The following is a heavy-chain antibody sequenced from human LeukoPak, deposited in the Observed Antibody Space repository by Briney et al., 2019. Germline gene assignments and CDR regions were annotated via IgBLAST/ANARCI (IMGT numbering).Heavy chain of an antibody. Sequence: PGGSLRLSCSASGFTFSSYAMHWVRQAPGKGLEYVSGITNNGGSTYYADSVKGRFTISRDNSKNTLFLQMSSLRAEDTAVYYCVKGRLRLRYLMDYWGQGTLVTVSS. D-gene: IGHD3-9*01. CDR2: ITNNGGST. V-gene: IGHV3-64D*06. CDR3: VKGRLRLRYLMDY. J-gene: IGHJ4*02. CDR1: GFTFSSYA.